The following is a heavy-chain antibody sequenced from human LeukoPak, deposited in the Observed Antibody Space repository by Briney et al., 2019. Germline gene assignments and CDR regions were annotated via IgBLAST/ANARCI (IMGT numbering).Heavy chain of an antibody. D-gene: IGHD5/OR15-5a*01. V-gene: IGHV4-39*07. Sequence: SETLSLTCTVSGGSISSSSYYWGWIRQPPGKGLEWIGSIYYSGSTYYNPSLKSRVTISVDTSKNQFSLKLSSVTAADTAVYYCALPTLYYYYMDVWGKGTTVTVSS. J-gene: IGHJ6*03. CDR2: IYYSGST. CDR3: ALPTLYYYYMDV. CDR1: GGSISSSSYY.